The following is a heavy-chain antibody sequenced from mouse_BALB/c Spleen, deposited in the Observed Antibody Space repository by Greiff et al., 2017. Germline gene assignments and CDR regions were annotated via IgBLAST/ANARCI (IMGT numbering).Heavy chain of an antibody. V-gene: IGHV1-69*02. Sequence: VQLQQPGAELVKPGASVKLSCKASGYTFTSYWMHWVKQRPGQGLEWIGEIDPSDSYTNYNQKFKGKATLTVDKSSSTAYMQLSSLTSEDSAVYYCARGYGSTPSPFYFDYWGQGTTLTVSS. CDR2: IDPSDSYT. D-gene: IGHD1-1*01. J-gene: IGHJ2*01. CDR3: ARGYGSTPSPFYFDY. CDR1: GYTFTSYW.